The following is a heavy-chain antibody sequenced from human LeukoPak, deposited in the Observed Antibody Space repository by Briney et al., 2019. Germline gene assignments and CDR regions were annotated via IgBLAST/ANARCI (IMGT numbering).Heavy chain of an antibody. V-gene: IGHV3-7*04. CDR1: GFTFSNYW. J-gene: IGHJ5*02. CDR3: ARAVASNRFDP. D-gene: IGHD2-15*01. Sequence: PGGSLRLSCAASGFTFSNYWMSWVRQAPGKGLEWVANIKHDGNEKYYVDSVKGRFTISRDNAKNSLLLHMNSLRAEDTAVYYCARAVASNRFDPWGQGTLVTVSS. CDR2: IKHDGNEK.